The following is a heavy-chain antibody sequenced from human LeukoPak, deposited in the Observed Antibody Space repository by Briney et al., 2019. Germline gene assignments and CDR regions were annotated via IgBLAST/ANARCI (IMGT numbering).Heavy chain of an antibody. Sequence: GGSLRLSCAASGFTFSSYAMTWVRQAPGKGLEWVSGISGSGGRTYYADSVKGRFTISRDNSKNTLDLQMNSLRAEDTAVYCCAKDEGWITATFDIWGQGTMVTVSS. CDR1: GFTFSSYA. D-gene: IGHD3-16*01. CDR2: ISGSGGRT. J-gene: IGHJ3*02. V-gene: IGHV3-23*01. CDR3: AKDEGWITATFDI.